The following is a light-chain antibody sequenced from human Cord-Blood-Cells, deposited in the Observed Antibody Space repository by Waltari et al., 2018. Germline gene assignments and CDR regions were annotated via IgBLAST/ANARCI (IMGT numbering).Light chain of an antibody. V-gene: IGLV2-23*01. J-gene: IGLJ3*02. CDR2: EGS. Sequence: QSALPTPASVSASPAQSITISCTATSSDGGSYNLVSWYQQHPGKAPKLMIYEGSKRPSGVSNRFSGSKSGNTASLTISGLQAEDEADYYCCSYAGSSTWVFGGGTKLTVL. CDR3: CSYAGSSTWV. CDR1: SSDGGSYNL.